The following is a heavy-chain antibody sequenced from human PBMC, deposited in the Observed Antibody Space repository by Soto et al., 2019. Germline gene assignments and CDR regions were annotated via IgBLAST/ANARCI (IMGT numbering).Heavy chain of an antibody. CDR3: ARDSRY. Sequence: PGGSLRLSCAASGFTFSDHYMDWVRQAPGKGLEWVGRTRNKANSYTTEYAASVRGRFTISRDDSKNSLYLQMNSLKTEDTAVYYCARDSRYWGQGTLVTVSS. D-gene: IGHD2-2*01. CDR1: GFTFSDHY. J-gene: IGHJ4*02. CDR2: TRNKANSYTT. V-gene: IGHV3-72*01.